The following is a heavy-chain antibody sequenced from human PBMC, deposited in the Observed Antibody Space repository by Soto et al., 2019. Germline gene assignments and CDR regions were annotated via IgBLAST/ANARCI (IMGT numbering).Heavy chain of an antibody. CDR1: GYRFTSNG. V-gene: IGHV1-18*01. CDR2: ISAYNGNT. J-gene: IGHJ4*02. CDR3: GRGAKTGTTSSWGY. D-gene: IGHD1-1*01. Sequence: ASVKVSSKASGYRFTSNGMSWVRQAPGQGLEWMGWISAYNGNTNYAQKLQGRVTMTTDTSTSTAYMELRSLRSDDTAVYYSGRGAKTGTTSSWGYWGQGTLVTVSS.